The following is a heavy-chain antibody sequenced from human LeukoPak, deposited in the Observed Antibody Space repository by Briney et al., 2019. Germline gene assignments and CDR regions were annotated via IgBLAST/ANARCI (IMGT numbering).Heavy chain of an antibody. Sequence: SETLSLTCTVSGGSISSYYWGWIRQPPGKGLEWIGYIYYSGSTNYNPSLKSRVTISVDTSKNQFSLKLSSVTAADTAVYYCARVHYDFWSGYQDAFDIWGQGTMVTVSS. CDR2: IYYSGST. CDR1: GGSISSYY. D-gene: IGHD3-3*01. CDR3: ARVHYDFWSGYQDAFDI. J-gene: IGHJ3*02. V-gene: IGHV4-59*01.